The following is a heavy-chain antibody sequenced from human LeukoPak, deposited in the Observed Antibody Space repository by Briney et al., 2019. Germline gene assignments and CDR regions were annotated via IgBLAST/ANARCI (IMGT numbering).Heavy chain of an antibody. D-gene: IGHD3-10*01. V-gene: IGHV3-48*01. CDR2: IISSSNTI. CDR1: GFTFSTHS. J-gene: IGHJ6*04. Sequence: GGSLRLSCAVSGFTFSTHSMNWVRQAPGKGLEWVSYIISSSNTIYYADSVKGRFTISRDNAKNLLYLQMNSLRAEDTAVYYCARAVGHASGSPRMDVWGKGTTVTVSS. CDR3: ARAVGHASGSPRMDV.